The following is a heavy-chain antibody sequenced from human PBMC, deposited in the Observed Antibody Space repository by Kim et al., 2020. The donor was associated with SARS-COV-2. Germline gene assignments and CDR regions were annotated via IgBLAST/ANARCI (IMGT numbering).Heavy chain of an antibody. CDR3: ARDGAVVTATQKEEVVGAQPHYYYYYGMDV. V-gene: IGHV3-30-3*01. CDR1: GFTFSSYA. Sequence: GGSLRLSCAASGFTFSSYAMHWVRQAPGKGLEWVAVISYDGSNKYYADSVKGRFTISRDNSKNTLYLQMNSLRAEDTAVYYCARDGAVVTATQKEEVVGAQPHYYYYYGMDVWGQGTTVTVSS. J-gene: IGHJ6*02. D-gene: IGHD2-21*02. CDR2: ISYDGSNK.